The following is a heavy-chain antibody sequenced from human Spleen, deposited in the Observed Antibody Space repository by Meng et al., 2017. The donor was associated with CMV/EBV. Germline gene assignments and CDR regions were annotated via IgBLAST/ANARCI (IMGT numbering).Heavy chain of an antibody. CDR2: ISGSGSSR. V-gene: IGHV3-23*01. CDR3: ARVVYCSGGSCYSRLPFDY. J-gene: IGHJ4*02. CDR1: FSNYA. Sequence: FSNYAMNWVRQAPGKGLEWVAAISGSGSSRYYADSVKGRFTISRDNSKNTLYLQMNSLSAEDTAVYYCARVVYCSGGSCYSRLPFDYWGQGTLVTVSS. D-gene: IGHD2-15*01.